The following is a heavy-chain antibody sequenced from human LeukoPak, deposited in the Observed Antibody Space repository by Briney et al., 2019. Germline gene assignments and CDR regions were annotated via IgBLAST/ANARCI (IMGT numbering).Heavy chain of an antibody. J-gene: IGHJ4*02. V-gene: IGHV4-59*12. D-gene: IGHD2-15*01. Sequence: SETLSLTCTVSGGSISSYYWNWIRQPPGKGLEWIGYIYYSGSTNYNPSLKSRVTISVDTSKNQFSLKLNSVTAADTAVYYCARAGRGGNSFEYWGQGTLVTVSS. CDR3: ARAGRGGNSFEY. CDR2: IYYSGST. CDR1: GGSISSYY.